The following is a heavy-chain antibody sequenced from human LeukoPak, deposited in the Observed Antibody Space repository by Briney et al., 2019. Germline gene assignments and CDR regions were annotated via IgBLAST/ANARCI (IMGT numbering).Heavy chain of an antibody. CDR3: AHTATPRYFQF. J-gene: IGHJ1*01. D-gene: IGHD4-17*01. Sequence: GGSLRLSCVVSGFTFNRCWMNWVRQAPGKGLEWVAHINPDGRDTYYVDSVKGRFTISRDNAKNSLYLQMNSLRTEDTALYYCAHTATPRYFQFWGQGTLVTVSS. CDR2: INPDGRDT. CDR1: GFTFNRCW. V-gene: IGHV3-7*01.